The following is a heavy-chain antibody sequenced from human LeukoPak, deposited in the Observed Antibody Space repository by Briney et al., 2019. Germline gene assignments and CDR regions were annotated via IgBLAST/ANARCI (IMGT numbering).Heavy chain of an antibody. CDR3: ARHDLVVTATILDY. J-gene: IGHJ4*02. Sequence: SETLSLTCNVSGGSISSSRYHWGWIRQPPGKGLEWIGSIYYSGSTYYNPSLKSRVTISVDTSKNQFSLKLSSVTAADTAVYYCARHDLVVTATILDYWGQGTLVTVSS. V-gene: IGHV4-39*01. D-gene: IGHD2-21*02. CDR2: IYYSGST. CDR1: GGSISSSRYH.